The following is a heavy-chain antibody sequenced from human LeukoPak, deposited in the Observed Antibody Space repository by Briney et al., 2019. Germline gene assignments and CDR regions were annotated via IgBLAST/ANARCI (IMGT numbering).Heavy chain of an antibody. Sequence: SETLSLMCAVSDYTIKSDYYWAWIRQSPGKGLEWIGTIFHSGTSYYNPSLRSRLTISVDTSKNQFSLKLSSVTAADTAVYYCASSHTYQPYYFDYWGQGTLVTVSS. CDR1: DYTIKSDYY. V-gene: IGHV4-38-2*01. J-gene: IGHJ4*02. CDR2: IFHSGTS. D-gene: IGHD3-16*01. CDR3: ASSHTYQPYYFDY.